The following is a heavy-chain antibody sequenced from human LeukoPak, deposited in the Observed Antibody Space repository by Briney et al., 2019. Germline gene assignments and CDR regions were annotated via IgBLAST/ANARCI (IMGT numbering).Heavy chain of an antibody. V-gene: IGHV2-5*02. CDR3: AHLSTVTTPTHAFDI. CDR1: GFSLNTNGVG. CDR2: IYWDDEK. D-gene: IGHD4-17*01. J-gene: IGHJ3*02. Sequence: SGPTLVNPTQTLTLTCAFSGFSLNTNGVGVGWIRQPPGKALECLALIYWDDEKRYSPSLKSRLTITKDTSKNQVVLTMTNMDPVDTATYYCAHLSTVTTPTHAFDIWGQGTMVSVSS.